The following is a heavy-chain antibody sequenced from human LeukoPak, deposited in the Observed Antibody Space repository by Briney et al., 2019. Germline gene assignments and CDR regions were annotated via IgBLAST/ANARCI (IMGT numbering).Heavy chain of an antibody. CDR1: GFTFNLYW. D-gene: IGHD3-10*01. CDR2: ISADGTTT. CDR3: ARDSRYHSGWGSYQPYWFDP. J-gene: IGHJ5*02. Sequence: GGSLRLSCAASGFTFNLYWIHWVRQPPGKGLEWLSRISADGTTTNYADSVKGRFTISRDNAKNTLYLQMHSLRVDDTAVYYCARDSRYHSGWGSYQPYWFDPWGQGTLVTLSS. V-gene: IGHV3-74*01.